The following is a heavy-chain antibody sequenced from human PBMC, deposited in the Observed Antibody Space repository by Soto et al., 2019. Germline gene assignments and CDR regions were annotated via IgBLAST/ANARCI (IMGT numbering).Heavy chain of an antibody. Sequence: ASVKVSCKASGYTFTSYGISWVRQAPGQGLEWMGWISAYNGNTNYAQKLQGRVTMTTDTSTSTAYMELRSLRSEDTAVYYCARAKGDYGDYEGYYYYYYMDVWGKGTTVTVSS. CDR2: ISAYNGNT. V-gene: IGHV1-18*01. J-gene: IGHJ6*03. CDR3: ARAKGDYGDYEGYYYYYYMDV. CDR1: GYTFTSYG. D-gene: IGHD4-17*01.